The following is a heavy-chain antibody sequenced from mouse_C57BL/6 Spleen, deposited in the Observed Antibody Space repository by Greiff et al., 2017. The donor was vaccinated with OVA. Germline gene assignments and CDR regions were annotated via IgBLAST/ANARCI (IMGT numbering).Heavy chain of an antibody. Sequence: VQRVESGPGLVAPSQSLSITCTVSGFSLTSYGVSWVRQPPGKGLEWLGVIWGDGSTNYHSALISRLSTSKDNSKGQVFLKLNSRQTDDTAAFYCAEDDGGGYAMDYWGQGTSVTVSS. CDR3: AEDDGGGYAMDY. D-gene: IGHD2-3*01. CDR1: GFSLTSYG. J-gene: IGHJ4*01. V-gene: IGHV2-3*01. CDR2: IWGDGST.